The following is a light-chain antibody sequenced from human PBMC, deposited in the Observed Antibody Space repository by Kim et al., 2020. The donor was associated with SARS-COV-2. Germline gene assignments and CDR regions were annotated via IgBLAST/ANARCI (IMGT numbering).Light chain of an antibody. Sequence: APAEGAAPLCCGTQNSGSSYLAWYQQKPGQAPRLLIYGASSRATGIPDRFSGSGSGTDFTLTISRLQPEDFAVYYCQQYNSSPFTFGQGTRLDIK. CDR3: QQYNSSPFT. V-gene: IGKV3-20*01. CDR1: QNSGSSY. CDR2: GAS. J-gene: IGKJ5*01.